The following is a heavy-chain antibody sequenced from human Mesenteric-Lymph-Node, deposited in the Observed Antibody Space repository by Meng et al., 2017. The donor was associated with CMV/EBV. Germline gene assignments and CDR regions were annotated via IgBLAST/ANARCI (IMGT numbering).Heavy chain of an antibody. V-gene: IGHV4-59*01. CDR3: ARDWLPTTGDAFDI. J-gene: IGHJ3*02. CDR2: IFYSGST. D-gene: IGHD5-18*01. CDR1: GGSISGFY. Sequence: GSLRLSCTVSGGSISGFYWSWIRQPPGKALEWIGYIFYSGSTNYNPSLKSRVTISVDTSKNQFSLNLSSVTAADTAVYYCARDWLPTTGDAFDIWGQGTMVTVSS.